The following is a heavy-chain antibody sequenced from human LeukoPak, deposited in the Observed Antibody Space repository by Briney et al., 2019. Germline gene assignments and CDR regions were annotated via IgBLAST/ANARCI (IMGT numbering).Heavy chain of an antibody. D-gene: IGHD3-10*01. CDR1: GYSFTSYW. V-gene: IGHV5-51*01. CDR2: IYPGDSDT. J-gene: IGHJ3*02. CDR3: ARYLRSEYGSGSYSPNDAFDI. Sequence: GESPKIPCKGSGYSFTSYWIGWVRQMPGEGLEWMGIIYPGDSDTRYSPSFQGQVTISADKSISTAYLQWSSLKASDTAMYYCARYLRSEYGSGSYSPNDAFDIWGQGTMVTVS.